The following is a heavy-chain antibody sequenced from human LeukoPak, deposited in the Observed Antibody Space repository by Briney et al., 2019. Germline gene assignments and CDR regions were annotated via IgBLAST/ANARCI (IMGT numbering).Heavy chain of an antibody. CDR2: ISNSGSSI. CDR1: GFTFSSYE. J-gene: IGHJ5*02. Sequence: GGSLRLSCAASGFTFSSYEMNWVRQAPGKGLEWVSYISNSGSSIYYADSVKGRFTISRDNSKNTLYLQMNSLRAEDTAVYYCAKGLSRSGGLQLHPRTNWFDPWGQGTLVTVSS. V-gene: IGHV3-48*03. D-gene: IGHD1-7*01. CDR3: AKGLSRSGGLQLHPRTNWFDP.